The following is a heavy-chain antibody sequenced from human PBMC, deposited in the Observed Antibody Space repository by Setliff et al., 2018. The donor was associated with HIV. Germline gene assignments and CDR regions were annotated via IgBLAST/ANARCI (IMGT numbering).Heavy chain of an antibody. Sequence: PSETLSLTCTVSGGSISSSSYYWGWIRQPPGKGLEWIGSIYYSGSTYYNPSLKSRVTISVDTSKNQFSLKLSSVTAADTAVYYCARVDRCSGGSCYFIDYWGQGTLVTVSS. V-gene: IGHV4-39*01. D-gene: IGHD2-15*01. CDR3: ARVDRCSGGSCYFIDY. CDR1: GGSISSSSYY. CDR2: IYYSGST. J-gene: IGHJ4*02.